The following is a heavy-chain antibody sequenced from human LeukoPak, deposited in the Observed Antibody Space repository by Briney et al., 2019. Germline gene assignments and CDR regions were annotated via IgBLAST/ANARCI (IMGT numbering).Heavy chain of an antibody. Sequence: GASVKVSCKASGYTFTGYYMHWVRQAPGQGLEWMGWINPNSGDTNYAQKFQGRVAMSRDTSISTAYMELSTLRSDDTAVYYCALWQSSNSNYMRAFDIWGQGTMVTVSS. V-gene: IGHV1-2*02. CDR1: GYTFTGYY. CDR3: ALWQSSNSNYMRAFDI. J-gene: IGHJ3*02. D-gene: IGHD4-11*01. CDR2: INPNSGDT.